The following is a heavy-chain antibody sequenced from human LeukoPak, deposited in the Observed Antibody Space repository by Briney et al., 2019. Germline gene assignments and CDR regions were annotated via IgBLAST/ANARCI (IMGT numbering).Heavy chain of an antibody. V-gene: IGHV4-4*07. J-gene: IGHJ4*02. Sequence: PSETLSLTCTVSGGSISSYYWSWIRQPAGKGLEWIGRIYTSGSTNYNPSLKSRVTMSVDTSKNQFSLKLSSVTAADTAVYYCARDQSAYCGGDCYSYYVDYWGQGTLVTVSS. CDR2: IYTSGST. CDR1: GGSISSYY. D-gene: IGHD2-21*02. CDR3: ARDQSAYCGGDCYSYYVDY.